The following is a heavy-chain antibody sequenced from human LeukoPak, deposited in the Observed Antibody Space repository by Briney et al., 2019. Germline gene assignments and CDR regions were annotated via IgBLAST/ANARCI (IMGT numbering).Heavy chain of an antibody. Sequence: PSETLSLTCTVSGGSISSGGYYWSWIRQHPGKGLEWIGYIYFSGSTYYNPSLKSRVTMSVDTSKNQFSLKLSSVTAADTAVYYCARDDGYCSSTSCLHPFDPWGQGTLVTVSS. CDR3: ARDDGYCSSTSCLHPFDP. J-gene: IGHJ5*02. V-gene: IGHV4-31*03. D-gene: IGHD2-2*01. CDR1: GGSISSGGYY. CDR2: IYFSGST.